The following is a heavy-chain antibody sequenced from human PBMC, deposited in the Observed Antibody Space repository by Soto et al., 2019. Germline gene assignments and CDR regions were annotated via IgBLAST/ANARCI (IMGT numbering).Heavy chain of an antibody. D-gene: IGHD1-26*01. CDR2: INAGNGNT. CDR1: GYTFTSYA. J-gene: IGHJ6*02. CDR3: ARKEATTHYYYGMDV. Sequence: GASVKVSCKASGYTFTSYAMHWVRQAPGQRLEWMGWINAGNGNTKYSQKFQGRVTITRDTSASTAYMELSSLRSEDTAVYYCARKEATTHYYYGMDVWGQGTTVTVS. V-gene: IGHV1-3*01.